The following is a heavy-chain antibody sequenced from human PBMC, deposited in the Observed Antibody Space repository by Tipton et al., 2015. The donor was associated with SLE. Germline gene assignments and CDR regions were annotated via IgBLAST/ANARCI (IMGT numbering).Heavy chain of an antibody. D-gene: IGHD4/OR15-4a*01. CDR1: GYTFTSYD. J-gene: IGHJ2*01. CDR3: ARGASLTTSTDWYFDL. Sequence: QLVQSGAEVKKPGASVKVSCKASGYTFTSYDINWVRQATGQGLGWMGWMNPNSGNTGYAQKFQGRVTITRNTSISTAYMELSSLRSEDTAVYYCARGASLTTSTDWYFDLWGRGTLVTVSS. V-gene: IGHV1-8*03. CDR2: MNPNSGNT.